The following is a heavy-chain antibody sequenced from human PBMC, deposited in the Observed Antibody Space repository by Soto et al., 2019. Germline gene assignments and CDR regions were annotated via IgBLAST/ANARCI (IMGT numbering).Heavy chain of an antibody. CDR2: INPNTGVT. Sequence: ASVKVSCKASGYTFTANYLHWVRQAPGQGLEWLGWINPNTGVTSYAQSFQGRVTMTRDTSTSTVYMELSSLRSEDTAVYYCARDITMVRGVVRYYGMDVWGQGTTVTVSS. D-gene: IGHD3-10*01. CDR1: GYTFTANY. J-gene: IGHJ6*02. CDR3: ARDITMVRGVVRYYGMDV. V-gene: IGHV1-2*02.